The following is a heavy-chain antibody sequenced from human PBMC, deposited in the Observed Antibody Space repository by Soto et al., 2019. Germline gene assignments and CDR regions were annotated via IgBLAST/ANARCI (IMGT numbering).Heavy chain of an antibody. D-gene: IGHD3-3*01. CDR1: GLSFSSYA. CDR2: ISGSGGST. Sequence: GSLRLTCAAAGLSFSSYAMSWVRQAPGKGLEWVSAISGSGGSTYYADSVKGRFTISRDNSKNTLYLQMNRLRAEDTAVYYCAKDGFLEWLSDTYYFDYWGQGTLVTVSS. V-gene: IGHV3-23*01. CDR3: AKDGFLEWLSDTYYFDY. J-gene: IGHJ4*02.